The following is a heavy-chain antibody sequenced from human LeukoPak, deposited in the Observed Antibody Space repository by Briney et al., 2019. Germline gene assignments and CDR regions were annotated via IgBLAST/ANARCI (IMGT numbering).Heavy chain of an antibody. CDR1: GFTFSSYA. CDR2: ISYDGSNK. Sequence: GGSLRLSCAASGFTFSSYAMHWVRQAPGKGLEWVAVISYDGSNKYYADSVKGRFTISRDNSKNSLYLQMNRLRAEDTAVYYCARGLYDSSGYYSFNFDYWGQGTLVTVSS. V-gene: IGHV3-30*04. D-gene: IGHD3-22*01. J-gene: IGHJ4*02. CDR3: ARGLYDSSGYYSFNFDY.